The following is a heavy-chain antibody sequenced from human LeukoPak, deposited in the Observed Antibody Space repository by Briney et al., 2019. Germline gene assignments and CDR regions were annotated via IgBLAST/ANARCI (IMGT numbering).Heavy chain of an antibody. J-gene: IGHJ4*02. CDR1: GFTFSAYW. CDR2: INPDGGDK. D-gene: IGHD4-17*01. Sequence: GGSLRLSCSASGFTFSAYWMSWIRQGPGKGLEWVASINPDGGDKFYVDSVKGRFTISRDNTRNSLFLDLSSLRADDTAMYFCARLFGGVTTFDYWGQGALVTVSS. V-gene: IGHV3-7*01. CDR3: ARLFGGVTTFDY.